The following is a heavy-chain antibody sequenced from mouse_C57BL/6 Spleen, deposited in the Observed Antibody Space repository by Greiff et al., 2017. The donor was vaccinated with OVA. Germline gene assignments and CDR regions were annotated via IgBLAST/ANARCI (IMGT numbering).Heavy chain of an antibody. CDR3: AREGPYFDY. Sequence: QVQLKQSGAELVKPGASVKVSCKASGYTFTSYWMHWVKQRPGQGLEWIGRIHPSDSDTNYNQKFKGKATFTADTSSNTAYMQLSSLTTEDSAIYYCAREGPYFDYWGQGTTLTVSS. J-gene: IGHJ2*01. CDR2: IHPSDSDT. CDR1: GYTFTSYW. V-gene: IGHV1-74*01.